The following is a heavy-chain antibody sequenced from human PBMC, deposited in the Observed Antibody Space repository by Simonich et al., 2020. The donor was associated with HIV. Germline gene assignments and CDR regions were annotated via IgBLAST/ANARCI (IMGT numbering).Heavy chain of an antibody. CDR2: INHSGST. V-gene: IGHV4-34*01. CDR3: ARGFYQRLYYFDY. CDR1: GGSFSGYY. D-gene: IGHD2-2*01. J-gene: IGHJ4*02. Sequence: QVQLQQWGAGLLKTSETLSLTCAVYGGSFSGYYWSWIRQPPGKGLEWIGEINHSGSTNYNPSLKSRVTISVDTSKNQFSLKLSSVTAADTAVYYCARGFYQRLYYFDYWGQGTLVTVSS.